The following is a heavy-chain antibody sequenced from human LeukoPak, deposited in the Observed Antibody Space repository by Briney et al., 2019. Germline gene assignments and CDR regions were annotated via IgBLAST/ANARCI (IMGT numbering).Heavy chain of an antibody. CDR1: GFTFSSYS. D-gene: IGHD6-13*01. Sequence: GGSLRLSCAASGFTFSSYSMHWVRQAPGRGLAWVSSITSSSGYIYYADAVRGRFTISRDNAMNSLYLQMNSLRAEDTAVYYCAREVIAAATFASWGQGTLVTVSS. J-gene: IGHJ4*02. CDR3: AREVIAAATFAS. CDR2: ITSSSGYI. V-gene: IGHV3-21*01.